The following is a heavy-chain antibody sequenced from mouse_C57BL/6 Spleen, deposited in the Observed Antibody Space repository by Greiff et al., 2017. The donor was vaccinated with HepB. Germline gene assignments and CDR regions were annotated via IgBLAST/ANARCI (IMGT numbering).Heavy chain of an antibody. CDR1: GYSFTGYY. D-gene: IGHD2-4*01. Sequence: VQLQQSGPELVKPGASVKISCKASGYSFTGYYMNWVKQSPEKSLEWIGEINPSTGGTTYNQKFKAKATLTVDKSSSTAYMQLKSLTSEDSAVYYCAIGDDYDKGGYAMDYWGQGTSVTVSS. CDR2: INPSTGGT. J-gene: IGHJ4*01. V-gene: IGHV1-42*01. CDR3: AIGDDYDKGGYAMDY.